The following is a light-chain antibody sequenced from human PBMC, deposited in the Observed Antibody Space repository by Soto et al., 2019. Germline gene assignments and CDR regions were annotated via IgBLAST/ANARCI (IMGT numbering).Light chain of an antibody. CDR3: QQSSSVPRT. Sequence: DTPMTQSPSSLSASVGDRVTITCRASQSISNLINWYQQKPGEAPKLLIYATYKLQTGVPSRFSGSGSGTDFTLIISNLQSEDFGTYYCQQSSSVPRTFGQGTTVEMK. CDR1: QSISNL. J-gene: IGKJ1*01. V-gene: IGKV1-39*01. CDR2: ATY.